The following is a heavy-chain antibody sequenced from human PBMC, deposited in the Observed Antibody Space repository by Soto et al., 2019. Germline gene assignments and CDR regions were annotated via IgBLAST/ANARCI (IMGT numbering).Heavy chain of an antibody. V-gene: IGHV3-30*18. CDR3: AKDLLPWQWLPNNWFDP. D-gene: IGHD6-19*01. CDR1: GFTFSSYG. J-gene: IGHJ5*02. Sequence: GGSLRLSCAASGFTFSSYGMHWVRQAPGKGLEWVAVISYDGSNKYYADSVKGRFTISRDNSKNTLYLQMNSLRAEDTAVYYCAKDLLPWQWLPNNWFDPWGQGTLVTVSS. CDR2: ISYDGSNK.